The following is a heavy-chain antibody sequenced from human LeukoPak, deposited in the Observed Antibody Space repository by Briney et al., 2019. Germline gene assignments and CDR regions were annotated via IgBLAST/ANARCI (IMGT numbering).Heavy chain of an antibody. CDR2: IYYSGST. J-gene: IGHJ6*03. CDR3: ARVKSWYYYYMDV. Sequence: SETLSLTCSVSGGSISSGGYSWSWIRQPPGKGLEWIGYIYYSGSTYYNPSLKSRVTISVDTSKNQFSLKLSSVTAADTAVYYCARVKSWYYYYMDVWGKGTTVTVSS. V-gene: IGHV4-30-4*07. CDR1: GGSISSGGYS. D-gene: IGHD3-10*01.